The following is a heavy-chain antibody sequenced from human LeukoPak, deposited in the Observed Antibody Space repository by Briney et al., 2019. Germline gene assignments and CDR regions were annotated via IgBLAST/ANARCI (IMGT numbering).Heavy chain of an antibody. CDR1: SGSINSGAYY. V-gene: IGHV4-31*03. D-gene: IGHD6-19*01. CDR3: ARTHSSGWHKFYFDN. CDR2: IYYSGST. Sequence: SQTLSLTCTVSSGSINSGAYYWSWIRQHPGKGLEWIRYIYYSGSTYYNPSLESRVVMSVDTSKNQFSLKLNSVTAADTAVYYCARTHSSGWHKFYFDNWGQGTLVTVSS. J-gene: IGHJ4*02.